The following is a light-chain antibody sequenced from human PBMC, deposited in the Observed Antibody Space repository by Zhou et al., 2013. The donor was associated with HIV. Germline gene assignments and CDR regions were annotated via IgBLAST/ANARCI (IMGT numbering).Light chain of an antibody. V-gene: IGKV1-39*01. Sequence: DIQMTQSPSSLSASIGDRVSITCRASQSFSGYLNWYQHKLGKAPRLLIYATSKLHTGVPSRFSGSGSGTDFTLTISSVQPDDSATYYCQQYNTYCTFGQGTNLEIK. CDR3: QQYNTYCT. CDR1: QSFSGY. J-gene: IGKJ2*02. CDR2: ATS.